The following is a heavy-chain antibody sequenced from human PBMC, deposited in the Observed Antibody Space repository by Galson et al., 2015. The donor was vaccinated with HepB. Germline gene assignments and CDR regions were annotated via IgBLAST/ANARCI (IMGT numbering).Heavy chain of an antibody. CDR1: GFTFSSYG. Sequence: SLRLSCAASGFTFSSYGMHWVRQAPGKGLEWVSVISYDGSNKYYADSVKGRFTISRDNSKNTLYLQMNSLRAEDTAVYYCAKMGDCSSTSCPDYWGQGTLVTVSS. CDR3: AKMGDCSSTSCPDY. J-gene: IGHJ4*02. V-gene: IGHV3-30*18. D-gene: IGHD2-2*01. CDR2: ISYDGSNK.